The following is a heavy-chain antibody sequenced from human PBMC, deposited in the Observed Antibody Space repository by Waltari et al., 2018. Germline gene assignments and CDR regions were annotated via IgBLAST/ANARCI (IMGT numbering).Heavy chain of an antibody. J-gene: IGHJ3*02. CDR1: GFTFDDYA. D-gene: IGHD6-19*01. Sequence: EVQLVESGGGLVQPGRSLRLSCAASGFTFDDYAMHWVRQAPGKGLEWGPGISWNSGGVGYADYVKGRFTSSRENAKNSLYLQMNRLRAEDMAYYYCAKDNSLGVAGTIGAFDICGQGTMVTVSS. CDR3: AKDNSLGVAGTIGAFDI. CDR2: ISWNSGGV. V-gene: IGHV3-9*03.